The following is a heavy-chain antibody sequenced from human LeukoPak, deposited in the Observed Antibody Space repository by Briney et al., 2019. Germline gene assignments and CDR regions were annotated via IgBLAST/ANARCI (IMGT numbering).Heavy chain of an antibody. CDR1: GFTFRNYA. V-gene: IGHV3-23*01. J-gene: IGHJ4*02. D-gene: IGHD5-12*01. CDR3: AKFSLASRVRGYDLNPRLDY. CDR2: ISGSGGRT. Sequence: QSGGSLRLSCGASGFTFRNYAMNWVRQAPGKGLEWVSAISGSGGRTYYADSVKGRFIISRDNSKNTLYLQMNSLRAEDTAVYYCAKFSLASRVRGYDLNPRLDYWGQGTLVTVSS.